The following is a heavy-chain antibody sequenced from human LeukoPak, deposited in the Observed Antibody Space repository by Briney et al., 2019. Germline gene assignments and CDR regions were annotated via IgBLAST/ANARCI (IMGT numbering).Heavy chain of an antibody. J-gene: IGHJ4*02. CDR3: ARGGGGTDY. V-gene: IGHV3-7*05. D-gene: IGHD3-16*01. Sequence: GGSLRLSCAASGFTFSNSCMTWVRQAPGKGLEWVATIKQDGSETYYVDSVKGRFTISRDNDKNSLYLQMNSLRVEDTAVYYCARGGGGTDYWGQGTLVTVSS. CDR1: GFTFSNSC. CDR2: IKQDGSET.